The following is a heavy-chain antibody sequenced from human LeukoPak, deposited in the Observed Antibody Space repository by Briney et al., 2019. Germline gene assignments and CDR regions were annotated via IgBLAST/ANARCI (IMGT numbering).Heavy chain of an antibody. CDR3: ARSSGWLDDY. CDR1: GGSFSGYY. J-gene: IGHJ4*02. D-gene: IGHD6-19*01. Sequence: SETLSLTCAVYGGSFSGYYWSWIRQPPGKGLEWIGEINHSGSTNYNPSLKSRVTISVDTSKNQFSLKLSSVTAADTAVYYCARSSGWLDDYWGQGTLVTVSS. CDR2: INHSGST. V-gene: IGHV4-34*01.